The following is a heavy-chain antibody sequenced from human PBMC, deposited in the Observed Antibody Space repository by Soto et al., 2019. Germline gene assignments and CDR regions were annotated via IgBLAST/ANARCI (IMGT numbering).Heavy chain of an antibody. D-gene: IGHD5-18*01. CDR2: ISNSGST. V-gene: IGHV4-30-4*01. Sequence: SETLSLTCTASGGSVTSDEDYWTWIRQSPGKGLEWIGYISNSGSTGYNPSLKTRLSMSVDRSKNHFTLRLTSVTAADTAVYFCATESGSTYGYFDHWGQGTQVTVSS. CDR3: ATESGSTYGYFDH. J-gene: IGHJ4*02. CDR1: GGSVTSDEDY.